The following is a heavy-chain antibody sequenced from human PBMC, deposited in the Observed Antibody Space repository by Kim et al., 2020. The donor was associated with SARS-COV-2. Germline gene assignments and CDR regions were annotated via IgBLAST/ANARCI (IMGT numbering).Heavy chain of an antibody. CDR1: GGSISSYY. CDR3: AAGDPVVVAATA. D-gene: IGHD2-15*01. V-gene: IGHV4-59*01. CDR2: IYYSGST. J-gene: IGHJ4*02. Sequence: SETLSLTCTVSGGSISSYYWSWIRQPPGKGLEWIGYIYYSGSTNYNPSLKSRVTISVDTSKNQFSLKLRSVTAADTAVYYCAAGDPVVVAATAWGQGTLVTVSS.